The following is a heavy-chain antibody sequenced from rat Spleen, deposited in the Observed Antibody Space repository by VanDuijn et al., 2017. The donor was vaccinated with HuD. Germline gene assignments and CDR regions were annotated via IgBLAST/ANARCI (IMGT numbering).Heavy chain of an antibody. CDR3: AKTTVAYYYVMDA. CDR1: FYSITSSYR. D-gene: IGHD1-3*01. Sequence: EVQLQESGPGLVKPSQSLSLTCSVTFYSITSSYRWSWVRKFPGNKLEWMGYIDSAGSTNYNPSLKSRISITRDTSKNQFFLQVNSVTTEDTATYYCAKTTVAYYYVMDAWGQGGSVTVSS. J-gene: IGHJ4*01. CDR2: IDSAGST. V-gene: IGHV3-3*01.